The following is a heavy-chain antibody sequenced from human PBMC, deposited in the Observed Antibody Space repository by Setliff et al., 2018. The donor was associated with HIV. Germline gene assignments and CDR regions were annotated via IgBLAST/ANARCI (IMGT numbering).Heavy chain of an antibody. CDR3: AGGLHYGLGKFGY. CDR1: GGSISNYY. Sequence: SETLSLTCTVSGGSISNYYWSWLRQPPGKGLEWIGYISYTGSTNYNPSLKSRVTISVDTSKNQFSPKLSSVTAADTAVYYCAGGLHYGLGKFGYWGQGTLVTVSS. J-gene: IGHJ4*02. D-gene: IGHD3-10*01. V-gene: IGHV4-59*01. CDR2: ISYTGST.